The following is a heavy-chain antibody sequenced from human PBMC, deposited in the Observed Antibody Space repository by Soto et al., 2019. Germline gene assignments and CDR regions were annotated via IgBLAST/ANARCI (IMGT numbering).Heavy chain of an antibody. J-gene: IGHJ6*04. Sequence: EVQLVESGGGLIQPGGSLRLSCAASGFTVSSNYMSWVRQAPGKGLEWVSVIYSGGSTYYADSVKGRFTISRDNSKNTLYLQMNSLRAEDTAVYYCARDWRTTAEPYYYGMEVWGKGTTVTVSS. V-gene: IGHV3-53*01. CDR2: IYSGGST. CDR3: ARDWRTTAEPYYYGMEV. CDR1: GFTVSSNY. D-gene: IGHD4-4*01.